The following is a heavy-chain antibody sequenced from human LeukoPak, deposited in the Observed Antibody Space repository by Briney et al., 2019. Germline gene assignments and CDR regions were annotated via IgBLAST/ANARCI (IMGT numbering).Heavy chain of an antibody. CDR3: ARDGDY. CDR1: GGSFSGYY. CDR2: INHSGST. J-gene: IGHJ4*02. V-gene: IGHV4-34*01. Sequence: SETLSLTCAVYGGSFSGYYWSWIRQPPGKGLEWIGEINHSGSTNYNPSLKSRVTISVDTSKNQFSLKLSSVTAADTAVYYCARDGDYWGQGTLVTVSS.